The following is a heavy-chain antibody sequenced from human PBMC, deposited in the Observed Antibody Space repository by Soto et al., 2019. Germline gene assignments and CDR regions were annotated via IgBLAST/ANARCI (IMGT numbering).Heavy chain of an antibody. CDR2: TSYDGSNK. J-gene: IGHJ4*02. V-gene: IGHV3-30*19. CDR1: GFTFRSYV. D-gene: IGHD3-16*01. Sequence: QVQLVESGGGVVQPGASLRLTCVGSGFTFRSYVIHWVRQAPGKGLEWVALTSYDGSNKYYDDSVKGRFTISRDNSRNTVDLHMDSLRLEDTALYYCARWGTTGGLDVWGQGTLVSVSS. CDR3: ARWGTTGGLDV.